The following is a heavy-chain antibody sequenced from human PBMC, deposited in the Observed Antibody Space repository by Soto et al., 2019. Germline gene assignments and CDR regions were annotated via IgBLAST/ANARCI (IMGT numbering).Heavy chain of an antibody. D-gene: IGHD3-22*01. CDR3: ARGGIYYYDSSGYYYEFHFDY. CDR1: GYTFTGYY. V-gene: IGHV1-2*04. J-gene: IGHJ4*02. Sequence: QVQLVQSGAEVKKPGASVKVSCKASGYTFTGYYMHWVRQAPGQGLEWMGWINPNSGGTNYAQKFQGWVTMPRDTSISTAYMGLSRLRSDDTAVYYCARGGIYYYDSSGYYYEFHFDYWGQGTLVTVSS. CDR2: INPNSGGT.